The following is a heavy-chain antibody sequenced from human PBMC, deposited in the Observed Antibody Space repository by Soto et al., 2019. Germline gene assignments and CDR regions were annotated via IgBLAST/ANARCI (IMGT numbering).Heavy chain of an antibody. J-gene: IGHJ5*02. Sequence: QLQLQESGPGLVKPSETLSLTCTVSGGSISSSTYYWGWIRQPPGKGLEWIGTIYYSGSTSYNPSLKSRVAISVDTSKNQFSLKLSSVTAADTAVYDWASSGWFDPWGQGTLVTVSS. CDR3: ASSGWFDP. CDR1: GGSISSSTYY. CDR2: IYYSGST. V-gene: IGHV4-39*01.